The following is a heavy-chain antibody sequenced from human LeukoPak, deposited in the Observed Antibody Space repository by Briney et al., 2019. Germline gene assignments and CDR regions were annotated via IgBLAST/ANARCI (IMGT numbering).Heavy chain of an antibody. D-gene: IGHD1-26*01. CDR3: ARVHGSYYNAFDI. CDR2: ISSSGSPI. Sequence: GGSLRLSCAASGFTFSSYEMNWVRQAPGKGLEWVSYISSSGSPIYYADSVKGRFTISRDNAKNSLYLQMNSLRAEDTAVYYCARVHGSYYNAFDIWGQGTMVTVSS. V-gene: IGHV3-48*03. CDR1: GFTFSSYE. J-gene: IGHJ3*02.